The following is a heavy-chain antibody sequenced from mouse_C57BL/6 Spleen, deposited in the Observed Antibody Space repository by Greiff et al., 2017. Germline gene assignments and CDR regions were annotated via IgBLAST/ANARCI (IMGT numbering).Heavy chain of an antibody. V-gene: IGHV1-22*01. CDR1: GYTFTDYN. CDR2: INPNNGGT. CDR3: ARPITTLDAMDY. J-gene: IGHJ4*01. Sequence: VQLQQSGPELVKPGASVQMSCKASGYTFTDYNMHWVKQSHGKSLAWIGYINPNNGGTSYNQKFKGKATLTVNKSSSTAYMGLRSLTSEDSAVYYCARPITTLDAMDYWGQGTSVTVSS. D-gene: IGHD1-2*01.